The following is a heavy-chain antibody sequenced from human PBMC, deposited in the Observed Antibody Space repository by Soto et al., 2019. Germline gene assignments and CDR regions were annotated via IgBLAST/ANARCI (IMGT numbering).Heavy chain of an antibody. J-gene: IGHJ6*02. CDR2: IWYDGSNK. V-gene: IGHV3-33*01. CDR1: GFTFSSCG. Sequence: GGSLRLSCAASGFTFSSCGMHWVRQAPGKGLEWVAVIWYDGSNKYYADSVKGRFTISRDNSKNTLYLQMNSLRAEDTAVYYCARDMIQLWLRVGYYYYYGMDVWGQGTTVTVSS. CDR3: ARDMIQLWLRVGYYYYYGMDV. D-gene: IGHD5-18*01.